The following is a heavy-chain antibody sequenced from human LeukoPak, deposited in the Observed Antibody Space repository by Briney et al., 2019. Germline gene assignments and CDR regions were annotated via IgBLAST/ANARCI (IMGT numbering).Heavy chain of an antibody. CDR2: ISAITGNT. D-gene: IGHD6-6*01. CDR3: ARQTYSSSSGWVVP. CDR1: GDSISAHY. J-gene: IGHJ5*02. Sequence: SETLSLTCAVSGDSISAHYWSWVRQSPEKGLEWIGYISAITGNTNYNPSLKDRVTISVDKSTNHFSLSLTSVTAADTAVYYCARQTYSSSSGWVVPWGPGTLVSVSS. V-gene: IGHV4-4*09.